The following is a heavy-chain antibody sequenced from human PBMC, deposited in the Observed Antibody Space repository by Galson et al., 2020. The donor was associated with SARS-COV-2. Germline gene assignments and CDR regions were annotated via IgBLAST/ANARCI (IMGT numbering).Heavy chain of an antibody. V-gene: IGHV3-7*05. Sequence: GESLKISCAASGFTFSSYWMSWVRQAPGKGLEWVANIKQDGSEKYYVDSVKGRFTISRDNAKNSLYLQMNSLRAEDTAVYYCARVGILTGYLGYYYYYGMDVWGQGTTVTGSS. D-gene: IGHD3-9*01. CDR3: ARVGILTGYLGYYYYYGMDV. J-gene: IGHJ6*02. CDR2: IKQDGSEK. CDR1: GFTFSSYW.